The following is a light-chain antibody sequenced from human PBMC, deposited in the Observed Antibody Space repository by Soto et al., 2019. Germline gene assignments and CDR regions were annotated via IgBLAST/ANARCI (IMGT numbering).Light chain of an antibody. Sequence: DIPMTQSPSSVSASVGDRVTITWRASQGVSGWLAWYQQKPGKAPKLLIYSVSSLQSGVPARFSGSGSGTDFALTISSLQPDDFATYYCQQANGFPVAFGGGTRVEIK. J-gene: IGKJ4*01. CDR1: QGVSGW. V-gene: IGKV1-12*01. CDR2: SVS. CDR3: QQANGFPVA.